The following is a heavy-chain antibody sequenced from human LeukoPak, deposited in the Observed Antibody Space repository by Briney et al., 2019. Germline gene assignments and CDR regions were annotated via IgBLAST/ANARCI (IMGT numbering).Heavy chain of an antibody. CDR3: ARDGIAARPYYFDY. CDR1: GGSFSGYY. V-gene: IGHV4-34*01. CDR2: INHSGST. D-gene: IGHD6-6*01. Sequence: SETLSLTCAVYGGSFSGYYWSWIRQPPGKGLEWIGEINHSGSTNYNPSLKSRVTISVDTSKNQFSLKLSSVTAADTAVYYCARDGIAARPYYFDYWGQGTLVTVSS. J-gene: IGHJ4*02.